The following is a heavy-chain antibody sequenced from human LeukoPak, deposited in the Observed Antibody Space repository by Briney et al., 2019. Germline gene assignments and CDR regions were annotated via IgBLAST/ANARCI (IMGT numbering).Heavy chain of an antibody. V-gene: IGHV3-21*01. CDR1: GFTFSSYS. J-gene: IGHJ4*02. CDR2: ISSSSSYI. Sequence: PGGSLRLSCAASGFTFSSYSMNWVRQAPGKGLEWVSSISSSSSYIYYADSVKGRFTISRDNAKNSLYLQMNSLRAEDTAVYYCVRDFAPYSSGWHYYFDYRGQGTLVTVSS. D-gene: IGHD6-19*01. CDR3: VRDFAPYSSGWHYYFDY.